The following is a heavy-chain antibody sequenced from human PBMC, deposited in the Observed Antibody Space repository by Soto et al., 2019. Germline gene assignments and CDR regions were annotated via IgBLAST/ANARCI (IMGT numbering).Heavy chain of an antibody. V-gene: IGHV3-23*01. Sequence: EVQLLESGGGLVQPGGSLRLSCAASGFTFSSYAMSWVRQAPGKGLEWVSAISGSGGSTYYADSVKGRFTISRDNSKNTLYLQMNSLRAEDTAVYYCAKAIAFGGVIELNFDYWGQGTLVTVSS. CDR2: ISGSGGST. CDR1: GFTFSSYA. D-gene: IGHD3-16*02. J-gene: IGHJ4*02. CDR3: AKAIAFGGVIELNFDY.